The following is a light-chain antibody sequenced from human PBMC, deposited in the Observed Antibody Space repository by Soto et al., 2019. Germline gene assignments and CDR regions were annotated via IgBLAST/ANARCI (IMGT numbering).Light chain of an antibody. J-gene: IGKJ5*01. CDR1: QSISSW. CDR2: DAS. CDR3: QQYNTEWEA. V-gene: IGKV1-5*01. Sequence: DIQMTQSPSTLSASVGDRVTITCRASQSISSWWAWYQQKPGKAPKLLIYDASSLESGVPSRFSGTGSGTEFTLTISSLQPDDVATYYCQQYNTEWEAFGQGTRLEIK.